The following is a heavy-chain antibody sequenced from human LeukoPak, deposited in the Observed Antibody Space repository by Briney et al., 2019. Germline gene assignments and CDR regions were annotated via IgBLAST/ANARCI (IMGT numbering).Heavy chain of an antibody. J-gene: IGHJ4*02. D-gene: IGHD3-16*01. CDR1: GFSFSSYA. CDR3: AGEYDYVWGSYPR. V-gene: IGHV3-23*01. Sequence: GGSLRLSCAASGFSFSSYAMTWARQAPVKGLEWVSAISGDGTRTYYADSVKGRFTISRDNAKNSLYLQMNSLRAEDTAVYYCAGEYDYVWGSYPRWGQGTLVTVSS. CDR2: ISGDGTRT.